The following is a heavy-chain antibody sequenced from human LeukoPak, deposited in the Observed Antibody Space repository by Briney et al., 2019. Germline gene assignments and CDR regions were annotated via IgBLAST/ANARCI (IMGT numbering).Heavy chain of an antibody. Sequence: PGGSLRLSCAASGLTFSSYAMHWVRQAPGKGLEYVSAISSNGGSTYYANSVKGRFTISRDNSKNTLYLQMGSLRAEDMAVYYCARLGPRYYDSSGYPDYWGQGTLVTVSS. CDR1: GLTFSSYA. CDR2: ISSNGGST. J-gene: IGHJ4*02. D-gene: IGHD3-22*01. CDR3: ARLGPRYYDSSGYPDY. V-gene: IGHV3-64*01.